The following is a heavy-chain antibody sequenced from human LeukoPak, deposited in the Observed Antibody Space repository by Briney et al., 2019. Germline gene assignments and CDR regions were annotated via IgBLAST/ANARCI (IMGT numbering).Heavy chain of an antibody. D-gene: IGHD2-2*01. Sequence: GGSLRLSCAASGFTFSSYGMHWVRQAPGKGLEWVAFIRYDGSYKYYADSVKGRFTISRDNSNLTLCLQMISLRPEDTAVYYCAKADRGYCTTTSCSFDYWGQGTLVTDSS. CDR2: IRYDGSYK. CDR1: GFTFSSYG. V-gene: IGHV3-30*02. J-gene: IGHJ4*02. CDR3: AKADRGYCTTTSCSFDY.